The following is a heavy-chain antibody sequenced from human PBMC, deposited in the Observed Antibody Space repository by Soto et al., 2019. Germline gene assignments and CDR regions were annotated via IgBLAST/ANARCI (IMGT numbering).Heavy chain of an antibody. D-gene: IGHD6-13*01. CDR1: GGSISSSSYY. V-gene: IGHV4-39*01. CDR2: IYYSGST. Sequence: QLQLQESGPGLVKPSETLSLTCTVSGGSISSSSYYWGWIRQPPGKGLEWIGSIYYSGSTYYNPSLKSRVTISVDTSKNQFSLKLSSVTAADTAVYYCARREDWAAGTFDYWGQGTLVTVSS. CDR3: ARREDWAAGTFDY. J-gene: IGHJ4*02.